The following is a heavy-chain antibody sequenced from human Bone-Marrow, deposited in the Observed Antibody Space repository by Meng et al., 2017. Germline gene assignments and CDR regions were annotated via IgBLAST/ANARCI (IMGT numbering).Heavy chain of an antibody. D-gene: IGHD4-17*01. CDR1: GFTFSSYS. V-gene: IGHV4-39*07. Sequence: ESLKISCAASGFTFSSYSMNWVRQAPGKGLEWIGSIYYSGSTYYNPSLKSRVTISVDTSKNQFSLKLSSVTAADTAVYYCARATDDYGDYASWAFDIWGQGTMVTVSS. CDR3: ARATDDYGDYASWAFDI. CDR2: IYYSGST. J-gene: IGHJ3*02.